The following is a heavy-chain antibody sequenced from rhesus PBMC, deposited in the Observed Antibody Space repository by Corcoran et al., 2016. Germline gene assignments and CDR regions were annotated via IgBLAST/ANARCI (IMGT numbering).Heavy chain of an antibody. D-gene: IGHD6S26*01. CDR2: INGNSGST. CDR3: AASGWSEGYFDY. CDR1: GASLSSYW. J-gene: IGHJ4*01. V-gene: IGHV4-80*01. Sequence: QLQLQESGPGLVKPSETLSLICTVAGASLSSYWWTWIRQAPGKGLEWIGEINGNSGSTKHNPSLKSRGTISKDACKSQRALKLTSITAADTALYYWAASGWSEGYFDYWGQGVLVTVSS.